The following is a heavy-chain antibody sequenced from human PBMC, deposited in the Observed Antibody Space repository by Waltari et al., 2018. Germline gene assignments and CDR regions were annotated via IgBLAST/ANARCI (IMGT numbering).Heavy chain of an antibody. D-gene: IGHD3-10*01. CDR2: VYTSGST. CDR3: VRDGGAIFDY. Sequence: QVQVQESGAGLVKPPETRSITRSGSGASISNYFWSWIRQPAGKGLEWIGRVYTSGSTNYNPSLKSRVTMSIDTSKNQFSLKLSSVTAADTAVYYCVRDGGAIFDYWGQGTLVTVSS. J-gene: IGHJ4*02. V-gene: IGHV4-4*07. CDR1: GASISNYF.